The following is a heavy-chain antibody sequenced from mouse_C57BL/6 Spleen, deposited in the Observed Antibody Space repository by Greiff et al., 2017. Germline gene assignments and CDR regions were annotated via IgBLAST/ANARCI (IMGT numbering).Heavy chain of an antibody. CDR1: GYAFSSSW. CDR3: ARGDYGNFYWYFDV. V-gene: IGHV1-82*01. J-gene: IGHJ1*03. CDR2: IYPGDGDT. D-gene: IGHD2-1*01. Sequence: QVQLQQSGPELVKPGASVKISCKASGYAFSSSWMNWVKQRPGKGLEWIGRIYPGDGDTNYNGKFKGKATLTADKSSSTAYMQLSSLTSEDSAVYCCARGDYGNFYWYFDVWGTGTTVTVSS.